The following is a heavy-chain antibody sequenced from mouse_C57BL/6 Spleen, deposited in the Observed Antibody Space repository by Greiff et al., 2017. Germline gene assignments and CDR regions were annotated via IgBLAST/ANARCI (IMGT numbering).Heavy chain of an antibody. CDR3: ARKYYDYDDDLDYAMDY. Sequence: QVQLKESGPGLVQPSQSLSITCTVSGFSLTSYGVHWVRQSPGKGLEWLGVIWSGGSTDYNAAFISRLGISKDNSKSQVFFKMNSLQADDTAIDYCARKYYDYDDDLDYAMDYWGQGTSVTVSS. V-gene: IGHV2-2*01. J-gene: IGHJ4*01. D-gene: IGHD2-4*01. CDR2: IWSGGST. CDR1: GFSLTSYG.